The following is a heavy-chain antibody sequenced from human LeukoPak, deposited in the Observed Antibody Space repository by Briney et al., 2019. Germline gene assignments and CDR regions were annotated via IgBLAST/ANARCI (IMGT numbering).Heavy chain of an antibody. CDR1: GYTFTSYD. CDR2: MNPNSGNT. CDR3: ARDRRRYNWNDGSAFDI. Sequence: ASVKVSCKASGYTFTSYDINWVRQATGQGLEWMGWMNPNSGNTGYAQKFQGRVTITRNTSISTAYMELSSLRSEDTAVYYCARDRRRYNWNDGSAFDIWGQGTMVTVSS. J-gene: IGHJ3*02. V-gene: IGHV1-8*03. D-gene: IGHD1-1*01.